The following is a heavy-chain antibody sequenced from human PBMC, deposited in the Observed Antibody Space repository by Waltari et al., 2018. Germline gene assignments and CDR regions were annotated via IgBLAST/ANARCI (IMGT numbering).Heavy chain of an antibody. CDR2: ISRSSDPI. CDR3: ARASTNSWYAFDI. Sequence: EVQLAESGGGLVQPGGSVRLSCEVSGFTFNTYRMNWVRQAPGKGLEWVSYISRSSDPIYYADSVQGRFSISRDNARNSLYLHMNSLRDEDTAVYYCARASTNSWYAFDIWGQGTIVTVSS. J-gene: IGHJ3*02. D-gene: IGHD6-13*01. V-gene: IGHV3-48*02. CDR1: GFTFNTYR.